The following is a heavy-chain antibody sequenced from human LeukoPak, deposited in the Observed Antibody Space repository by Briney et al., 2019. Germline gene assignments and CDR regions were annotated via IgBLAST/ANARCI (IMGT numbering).Heavy chain of an antibody. CDR2: MHYSGST. V-gene: IGHV4-59*01. CDR1: GGSISSYY. CDR3: ARGGSSTYYLFDY. D-gene: IGHD3-22*01. Sequence: SETLSLTSTVSGGSISSYYWSWIRQPPGKGLEWIGYMHYSGSTNYNPSLKSRVTTSVDTSKNQFSLKLSSVTAADTAVYYCARGGSSTYYLFDYWGQGTLVTVSS. J-gene: IGHJ4*02.